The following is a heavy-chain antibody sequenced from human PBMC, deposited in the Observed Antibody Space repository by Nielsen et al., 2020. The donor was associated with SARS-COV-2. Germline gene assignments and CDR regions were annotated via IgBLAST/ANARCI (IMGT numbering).Heavy chain of an antibody. CDR2: INSDGSST. CDR1: GFTFSSYW. D-gene: IGHD6-13*01. CDR3: ARDKDREGYSDY. J-gene: IGHJ4*02. Sequence: GESLKISCAASGFTFSSYWMHWVRQAPGKGLVWVSRINSDGSSTSYADSVKGRSTISRDNAKNTLYLQMNSLRAEDTAVYYCARDKDREGYSDYWGQGTLVTVSS. V-gene: IGHV3-74*01.